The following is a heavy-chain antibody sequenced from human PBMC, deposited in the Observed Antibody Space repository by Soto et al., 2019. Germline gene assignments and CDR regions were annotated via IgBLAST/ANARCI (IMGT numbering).Heavy chain of an antibody. V-gene: IGHV3-23*01. Sequence: PGGPMRLSCAASGFTFSSYAMSWVRKDPGKGLEWVSAISGSGGSTYYADSVKGRFTISRDNSKNTLYLQMNSLRAEDTAVYYCAKKEFDCSSTSCRYYFDYWGQGTLVTVSS. J-gene: IGHJ4*02. CDR2: ISGSGGST. CDR1: GFTFSSYA. CDR3: AKKEFDCSSTSCRYYFDY. D-gene: IGHD2-2*01.